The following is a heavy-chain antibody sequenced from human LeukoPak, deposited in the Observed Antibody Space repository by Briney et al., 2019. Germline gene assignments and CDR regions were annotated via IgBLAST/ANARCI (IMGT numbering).Heavy chain of an antibody. CDR2: IYDNGNT. V-gene: IGHV4-59*01. J-gene: IGHJ4*02. CDR1: GGSISGWY. CDR3: ARETRLTGFFGGLGFNY. D-gene: IGHD3-16*01. Sequence: SETLSLTCTVSGGSISGWYWSWIRQPPGKGLEWIGYIYDNGNTNYNPSLKSRVTMSVDTSKNQFSMKLGSVTAADTATYYCARETRLTGFFGGLGFNYWGQGTLVTVSS.